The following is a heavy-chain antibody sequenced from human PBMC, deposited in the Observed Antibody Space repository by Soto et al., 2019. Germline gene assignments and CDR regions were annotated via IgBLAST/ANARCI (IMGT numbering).Heavy chain of an antibody. V-gene: IGHV4-31*03. CDR3: TRGLSNPGWFDP. D-gene: IGHD4-4*01. Sequence: PSETLSLTCTVSGGSISSGGYYWSWILQHPGKGLEWIGYIYYSGSTYYNPSLKSRVTISVDTSKNQFSLKLSSVTAADTAVYYCTRGLSNPGWFDPWGQGTLVTVSS. CDR2: IYYSGST. J-gene: IGHJ5*02. CDR1: GGSISSGGYY.